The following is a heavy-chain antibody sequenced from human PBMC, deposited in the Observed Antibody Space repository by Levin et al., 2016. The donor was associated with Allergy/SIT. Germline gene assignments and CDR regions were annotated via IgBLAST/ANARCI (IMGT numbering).Heavy chain of an antibody. V-gene: IGHV3-30-3*01. CDR1: GFTFSDYY. D-gene: IGHD6-13*01. Sequence: GESLKISCAVSGFTFSDYYMTWIRQAPGKGLEWVAFISYDGSEKHHEDSVKGRFTISRDNSKNMLYLQMDSLRAEDTAMYYCARDPVDGAAGLDYWGQGTLVTVSS. CDR3: ARDPVDGAAGLDY. CDR2: ISYDGSEK. J-gene: IGHJ4*02.